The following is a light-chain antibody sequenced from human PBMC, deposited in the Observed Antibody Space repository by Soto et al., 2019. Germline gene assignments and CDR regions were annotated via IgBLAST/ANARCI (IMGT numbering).Light chain of an antibody. CDR3: QQYTTSPLT. CDR2: GAS. CDR1: QSLSSSY. V-gene: IGKV3-20*01. Sequence: ESVLPRSPGTLYLYQVEMATLSCSASQSLSSSYLAWYQQKPGQAPRLLIYGASSRATGIPDRFSGSGSGTDFTLTISRLEPEDFAVYYCQQYTTSPLTFGGRSKVDIK. J-gene: IGKJ4*01.